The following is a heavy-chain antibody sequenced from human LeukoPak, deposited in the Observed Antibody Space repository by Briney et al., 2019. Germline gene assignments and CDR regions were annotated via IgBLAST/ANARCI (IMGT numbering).Heavy chain of an antibody. CDR3: ARWITMIVGGYYFDY. V-gene: IGHV1-2*06. CDR1: GYTFTGYY. Sequence: VASVKVSCKAFGYTFTGYYMHWVRQAPGQGLEWMGRINPNSGGTNYAQKFQGRVTMTRDTSISTAYMELSRLRSDDTAVYYCARWITMIVGGYYFDYWGQGTLVTVSS. CDR2: INPNSGGT. J-gene: IGHJ4*02. D-gene: IGHD3-22*01.